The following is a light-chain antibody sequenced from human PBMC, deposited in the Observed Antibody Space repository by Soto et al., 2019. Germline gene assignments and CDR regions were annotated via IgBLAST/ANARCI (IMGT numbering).Light chain of an antibody. V-gene: IGKV3-11*01. CDR1: ESVSRY. Sequence: EIVLTQSPATLSLSPGNRATLSCRASESVSRYLAWYQQKPGQAPRLLIYDASNRATGIQARFSGSGSGTDFTLTITNLEPEDFAVYYCQQRSNWPSTFGGGTKVEIK. CDR2: DAS. J-gene: IGKJ4*01. CDR3: QQRSNWPST.